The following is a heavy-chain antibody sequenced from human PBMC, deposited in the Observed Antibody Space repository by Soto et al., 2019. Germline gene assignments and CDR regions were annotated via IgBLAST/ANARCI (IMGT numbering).Heavy chain of an antibody. CDR3: ARDRGIQLWQRGYYYYGMVV. CDR1: GGTFSSYA. V-gene: IGHV1-69*01. J-gene: IGHJ6*02. CDR2: IIPIFGTA. Sequence: QVQLVQSGAEVKKPGSSVKVSCKASGGTFSSYAISWVRQAPGQGLEWMGGIIPIFGTANYAQKFQGRVTITADESTSAAYMELSSLRSEDTAVYYCARDRGIQLWQRGYYYYGMVVWVQGTTVTVSS. D-gene: IGHD5-18*01.